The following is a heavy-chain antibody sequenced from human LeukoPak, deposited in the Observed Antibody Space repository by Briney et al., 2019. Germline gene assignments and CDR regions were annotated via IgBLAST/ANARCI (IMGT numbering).Heavy chain of an antibody. V-gene: IGHV1-46*01. Sequence: ASVKVPCKASGYAVTSGYMHCVRQAPGQGLEWMGIINPSSGTTSYAQKFQGRVTMTRDTSTSTVYMELSSLRFEDTAIYYCARRYYVSGTYFLDYWGQGTLVTVSS. CDR3: ARRYYVSGTYFLDY. CDR1: GYAVTSGY. D-gene: IGHD3-10*01. J-gene: IGHJ4*02. CDR2: INPSSGTT.